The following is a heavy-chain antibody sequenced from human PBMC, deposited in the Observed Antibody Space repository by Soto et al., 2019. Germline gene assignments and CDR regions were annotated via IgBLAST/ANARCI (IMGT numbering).Heavy chain of an antibody. D-gene: IGHD3-3*01. Sequence: QVQLVQSGAEVKKPGSSVKVSCKASGGTFSSYAISWVRQAPGQGLEWMGGIIPIFGTANYAQKFQGRVTTTADKSTSTAYMELSSLRSEDTAVYYCARIPIYDFWSGYSKEALRWGDYYYYYGMDVWGQGTTVTVSS. J-gene: IGHJ6*02. CDR3: ARIPIYDFWSGYSKEALRWGDYYYYYGMDV. V-gene: IGHV1-69*06. CDR2: IIPIFGTA. CDR1: GGTFSSYA.